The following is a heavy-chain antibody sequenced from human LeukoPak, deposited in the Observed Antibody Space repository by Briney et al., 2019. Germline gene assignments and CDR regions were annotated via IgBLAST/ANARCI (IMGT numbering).Heavy chain of an antibody. V-gene: IGHV3-23*01. D-gene: IGHD2-2*01. CDR2: ISGSGGST. CDR1: GFTFSTYA. J-gene: IGHJ6*02. Sequence: SGGSLRLSCAASGFTFSTYAMSWVRQAPGKGLECVSAISGSGGSTYYADSVKGRFTISRDNSKNTLYLQMNSLRVEDTAVYYCAKEIKAAIVESGMDVWGQGTTVTVSS. CDR3: AKEIKAAIVESGMDV.